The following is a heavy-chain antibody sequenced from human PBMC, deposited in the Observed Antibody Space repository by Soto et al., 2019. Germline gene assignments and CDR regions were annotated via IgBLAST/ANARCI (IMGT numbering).Heavy chain of an antibody. Sequence: QLQLQESGPGLVKPSETLSLTCTVSGGSISSSSYYWGWIRQPPGKGLEWIGSINYSGSTYYNPSLKSRVTISVDTSKNQFSLKLSSVTAADTAVYYCARHRGYYDSSGYHTGYFDYWGQGTLVTVSS. CDR1: GGSISSSSYY. V-gene: IGHV4-39*01. CDR2: INYSGST. J-gene: IGHJ4*02. D-gene: IGHD3-22*01. CDR3: ARHRGYYDSSGYHTGYFDY.